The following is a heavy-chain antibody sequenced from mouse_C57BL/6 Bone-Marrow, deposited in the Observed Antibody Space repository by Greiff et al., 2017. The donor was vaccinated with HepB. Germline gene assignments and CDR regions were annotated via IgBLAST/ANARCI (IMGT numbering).Heavy chain of an antibody. CDR1: GYTFTSYG. CDR3: ARPLYYGNIAY. J-gene: IGHJ3*01. Sequence: VQLQQSGAELARPGASVKLSCKASGYTFTSYGISWVKQSTGQGLEWIGEIYPRSGNTYYNEKFKGKATLTADKSSSTAYMELRSLTSEDSAVYFCARPLYYGNIAYWGQGTLVTVSA. V-gene: IGHV1-81*01. D-gene: IGHD2-1*01. CDR2: IYPRSGNT.